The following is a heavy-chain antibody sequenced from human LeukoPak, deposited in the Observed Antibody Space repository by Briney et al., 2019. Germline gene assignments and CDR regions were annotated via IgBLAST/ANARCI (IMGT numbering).Heavy chain of an antibody. Sequence: GVSLRLSCAASGFNFKLFAMHWVRQAPGKGLECVSGIGLGAATFYADSVEGRFTISRDNSENILYLEMNSLTVEDTAIYYCVRDRGPYVGIGNNWFDPWGQGALVTDSS. J-gene: IGHJ5*02. CDR2: IGLGAAT. CDR1: GFNFKLFA. V-gene: IGHV3-23*01. CDR3: VRDRGPYVGIGNNWFDP. D-gene: IGHD3-16*01.